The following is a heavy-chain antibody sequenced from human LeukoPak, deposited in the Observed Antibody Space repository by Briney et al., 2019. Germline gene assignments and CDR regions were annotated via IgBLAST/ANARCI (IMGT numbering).Heavy chain of an antibody. CDR3: AKALNWNYVYNWFDP. D-gene: IGHD1-7*01. Sequence: QTGGSLRLSCAASGFTFSSYAMSWVRQAPGKGLEWVSAISGSGGSTYYADSVKGRFTISRDNSKNTLYLQMNSLRAEDTAVYYCAKALNWNYVYNWFDPWGQGTLVTVSS. CDR2: ISGSGGST. V-gene: IGHV3-23*01. CDR1: GFTFSSYA. J-gene: IGHJ5*02.